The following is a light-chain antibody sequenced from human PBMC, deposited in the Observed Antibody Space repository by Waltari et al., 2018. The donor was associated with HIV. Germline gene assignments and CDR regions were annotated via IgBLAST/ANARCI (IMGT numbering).Light chain of an antibody. CDR1: QGVSSN. CDR2: GAS. CDR3: QQYNNWPRT. Sequence: EIVMTQSPATLSVSPGERATLSCRATQGVSSNLAWHQQKPGQAPRLLLYGASTRATGIPARFSGSGSGTEFTLTISSLQSEDCAVYYCQQYNNWPRTFGQGTKLEIK. V-gene: IGKV3-15*01. J-gene: IGKJ2*01.